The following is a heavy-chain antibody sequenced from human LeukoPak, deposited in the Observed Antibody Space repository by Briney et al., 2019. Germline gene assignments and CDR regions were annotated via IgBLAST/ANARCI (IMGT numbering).Heavy chain of an antibody. D-gene: IGHD3-10*01. V-gene: IGHV5-51*01. Sequence: GESLKISCKVSGFSFTNFWIGWVRQMPGKGLEWMGIIYPGDSETRYSPSFQGQVTISADKSINTAYLQWSSLKASDTAMYYCARSGYYYGSGYPDNGRFDPWGQGTLVTVSS. J-gene: IGHJ5*02. CDR2: IYPGDSET. CDR1: GFSFTNFW. CDR3: ARSGYYYGSGYPDNGRFDP.